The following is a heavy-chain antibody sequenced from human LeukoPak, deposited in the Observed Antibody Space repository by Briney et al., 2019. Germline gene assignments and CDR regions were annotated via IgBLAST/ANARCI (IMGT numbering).Heavy chain of an antibody. CDR2: IYPDNSDA. Sequence: GESLQISCKGSEYSFANYWIGWVRQMPGKGLEWMGIIYPDNSDAKYSPSFQGQVIISADKSISTVYLQWSSLKASDSATYYCARRYRDLGGSAGSPLDYWGQGTLVTVSS. V-gene: IGHV5-51*01. CDR3: ARRYRDLGGSAGSPLDY. CDR1: EYSFANYW. D-gene: IGHD2-15*01. J-gene: IGHJ4*02.